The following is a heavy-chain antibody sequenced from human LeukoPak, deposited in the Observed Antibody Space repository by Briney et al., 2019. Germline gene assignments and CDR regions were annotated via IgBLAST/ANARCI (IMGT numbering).Heavy chain of an antibody. CDR3: ARGNRFGGYYYYYMDV. CDR2: IIPIFGTA. D-gene: IGHD3-10*01. Sequence: SVKVSCKASGGTFSSYAISWVRQAPGQGLEWMGGIIPIFGTANYAQKFQGRVTITTDESTSTAYMELSSLRSEDTAVYYCARGNRFGGYYYYYMDVWGKGTTVTVSS. J-gene: IGHJ6*03. CDR1: GGTFSSYA. V-gene: IGHV1-69*05.